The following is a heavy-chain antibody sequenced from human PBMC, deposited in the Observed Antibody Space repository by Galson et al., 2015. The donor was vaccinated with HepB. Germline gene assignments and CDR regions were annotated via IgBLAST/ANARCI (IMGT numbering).Heavy chain of an antibody. CDR1: GYTFTSYA. D-gene: IGHD3-22*01. CDR2: INAGNGNT. V-gene: IGHV1-3*01. Sequence: SVKVSCKASGYTFTSYAMHWVRQAPGRRLEWMGWINAGNGNTKYSQKFQGRVTITRDTSASTAYMELSSLRSEDTAVYYCARDRFDYYDSSGELNWFDPWGQGTLVTVSS. J-gene: IGHJ5*02. CDR3: ARDRFDYYDSSGELNWFDP.